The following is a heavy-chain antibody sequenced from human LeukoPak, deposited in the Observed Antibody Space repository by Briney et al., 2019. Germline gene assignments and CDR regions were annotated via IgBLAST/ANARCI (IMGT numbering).Heavy chain of an antibody. CDR3: ARHIGSSWYYFDY. J-gene: IGHJ4*02. CDR2: IYYSGST. V-gene: IGHV4-39*01. Sequence: SETLSLTCTVSGGSISSSSYYWGWIRQPPGKGLEWIGSIYYSGSTYYNPSLKSRVTISVDTFKNQFSLKLSSVTAADTAVYYCARHIGSSWYYFDYWGQGTLVTVSS. CDR1: GGSISSSSYY. D-gene: IGHD6-13*01.